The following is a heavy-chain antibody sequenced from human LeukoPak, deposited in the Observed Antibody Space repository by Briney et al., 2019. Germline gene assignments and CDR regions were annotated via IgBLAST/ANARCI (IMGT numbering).Heavy chain of an antibody. Sequence: SETLSLTCAVSGGSISSGGYSWGWIRQPPGKGLEWIGYIYHSGSTYYNPSLKSRVTISVDRSKNQFSLKLSSVTAADTAVYYCARVRGYSYGYPDYWGQGTLVTVSS. D-gene: IGHD5-18*01. CDR2: IYHSGST. CDR3: ARVRGYSYGYPDY. V-gene: IGHV4-30-2*01. J-gene: IGHJ4*02. CDR1: GGSISSGGYS.